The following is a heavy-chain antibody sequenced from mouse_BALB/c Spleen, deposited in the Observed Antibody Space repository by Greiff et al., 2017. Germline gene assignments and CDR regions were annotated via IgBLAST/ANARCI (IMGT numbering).Heavy chain of an antibody. Sequence: EVQRVESGAELVKPGASVKLSCTASGFNIKDTYMHWVKQRPEQGLEWIGRIDPANGNTKYDPKFQGKATITADTSSNTAYLQLSSLTSEDTAVYYCARPEIYYGNYGFAYWGQGTLVTVSA. D-gene: IGHD2-1*01. CDR1: GFNIKDTY. CDR2: IDPANGNT. V-gene: IGHV14-3*02. J-gene: IGHJ3*01. CDR3: ARPEIYYGNYGFAY.